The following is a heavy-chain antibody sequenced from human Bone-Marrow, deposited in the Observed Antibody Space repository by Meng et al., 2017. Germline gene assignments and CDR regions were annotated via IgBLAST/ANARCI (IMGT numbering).Heavy chain of an antibody. V-gene: IGHV4-4*02. CDR2: IYHSGST. CDR1: CGSISSSNW. CDR3: ARDGTGGSSSFYY. Sequence: QGQVQEAGPGMGKPSGTLTLTCAVSCGSISSSNWWSWVRQPPGKGLEWIGEIYHSGSTNYNPSLKSRVTISVDKSKNQFSLKLSSVTAADTAVYYCARDGTGGSSSFYYWGQGTLVTVSS. D-gene: IGHD6-13*01. J-gene: IGHJ4*02.